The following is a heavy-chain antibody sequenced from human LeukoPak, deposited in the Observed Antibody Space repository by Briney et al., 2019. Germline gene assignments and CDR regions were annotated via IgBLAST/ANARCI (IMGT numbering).Heavy chain of an antibody. D-gene: IGHD6-19*01. Sequence: SETLSLTCTVSGGSISSYYWSWIRQPAGKGLEWIGRIYTSGSTNYNPSLKSRVTMSVDPSKNQFSLKLSSVTAADTAVYYCAKIPQVATVAVPNFDHWGQGTLVTVSS. CDR2: IYTSGST. CDR1: GGSISSYY. V-gene: IGHV4-4*07. J-gene: IGHJ4*02. CDR3: AKIPQVATVAVPNFDH.